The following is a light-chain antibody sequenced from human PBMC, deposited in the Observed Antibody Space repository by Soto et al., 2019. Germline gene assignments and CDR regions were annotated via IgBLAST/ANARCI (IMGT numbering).Light chain of an antibody. CDR3: QQYNSYWT. Sequence: DIQMTQSPSTLSASVGDRVTITCRASQSINNWLAWYQQKPGKAPKLLSYDDFSLESGVPSRFSGSGSGTEFTLTISSLPTDDCETYYCQQYNSYWTFGQGTKVEIK. CDR1: QSINNW. CDR2: DDF. V-gene: IGKV1-5*01. J-gene: IGKJ1*01.